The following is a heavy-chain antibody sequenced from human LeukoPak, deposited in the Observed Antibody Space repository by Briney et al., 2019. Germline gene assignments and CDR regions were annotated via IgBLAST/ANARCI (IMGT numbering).Heavy chain of an antibody. CDR2: ISGSGGST. J-gene: IGHJ4*02. D-gene: IGHD3-22*01. Sequence: GGSLRLSCAASRFTFSSYAMSWVRQAPGKGLEWVSAISGSGGSTYYADSVKGRFTISRDNSKNTLYLQMNSLRAEDTAVYYCAKGTYYYDSSGYYGGVYWGQGTLVTVSS. CDR3: AKGTYYYDSSGYYGGVY. CDR1: RFTFSSYA. V-gene: IGHV3-23*01.